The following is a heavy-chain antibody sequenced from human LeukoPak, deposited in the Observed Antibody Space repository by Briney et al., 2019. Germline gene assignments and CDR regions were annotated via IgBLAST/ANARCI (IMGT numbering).Heavy chain of an antibody. Sequence: PSETLSLTCTVSGGSISSYYWSWLRQPPGKGLEWIGYIYYSGSTNYNPSLKSRVTISVDTSKNQFSLKLSSVTAADTAVYYCARMGRIAAHPYYYYMDVWGKGTTVTVSS. CDR1: GGSISSYY. CDR2: IYYSGST. CDR3: ARMGRIAAHPYYYYMDV. V-gene: IGHV4-59*01. D-gene: IGHD6-6*01. J-gene: IGHJ6*03.